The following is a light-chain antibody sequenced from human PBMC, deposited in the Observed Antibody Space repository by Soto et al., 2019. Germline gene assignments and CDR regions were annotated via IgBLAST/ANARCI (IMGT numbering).Light chain of an antibody. CDR1: QIVSSSY. CDR2: HTS. Sequence: EIVMTQSPATLSVSPWERATLSCRASQIVSSSYLACYQQKPRQAPRLLVFHTSLRPTGIPDRFSGSGSGTDFTPPISRLEPEDFAVYYCQHFGGSLPVTFGQGTRLEIK. CDR3: QHFGGSLPVT. J-gene: IGKJ5*01. V-gene: IGKV3-20*01.